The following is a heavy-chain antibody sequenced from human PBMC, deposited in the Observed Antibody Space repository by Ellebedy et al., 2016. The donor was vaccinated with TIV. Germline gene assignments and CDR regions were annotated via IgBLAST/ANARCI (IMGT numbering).Heavy chain of an antibody. CDR3: AKDFETYSLISSWYKDY. J-gene: IGHJ4*02. CDR1: GFTFSSYG. Sequence: GESLKISCAASGFTFSSYGMHWVRQVPGKGLEWVAVISHDGSYKYYADSVKGRFTISRGNSKNTLYLQMNSLRAEDTAVYFCAKDFETYSLISSWYKDYWGQGTLVTVSS. CDR2: ISHDGSYK. D-gene: IGHD6-13*01. V-gene: IGHV3-30*18.